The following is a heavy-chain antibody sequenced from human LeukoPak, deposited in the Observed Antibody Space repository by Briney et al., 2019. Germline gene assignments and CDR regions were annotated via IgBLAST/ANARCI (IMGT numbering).Heavy chain of an antibody. CDR1: GFSFSHYA. D-gene: IGHD4-11*01. J-gene: IGHJ6*03. V-gene: IGHV3-21*01. CDR2: ITSSSDYI. Sequence: GGSLRLSCAGSGFSFSHYAINWVRQAPGKGLEWVSSITSSSDYIYYADSVKGRFTISRDNAKNLLYLQMNSLRAEDTAVYYCARDYPYSYYMNVWGNGTTVTVSS. CDR3: ARDYPYSYYMNV.